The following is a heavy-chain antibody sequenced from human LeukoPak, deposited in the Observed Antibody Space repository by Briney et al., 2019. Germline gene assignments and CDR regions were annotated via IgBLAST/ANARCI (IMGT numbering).Heavy chain of an antibody. D-gene: IGHD6-6*01. CDR1: GFTFSDAW. J-gene: IGHJ4*02. CDR3: TADSPVSMAHSFDF. Sequence: GGSLRLSCAASGFTFSDAWMSWVRQAPGKGLEWVARIKARGSGGTTDYPAPVKGRFTISRDDSQNTVHLQMNSLKIEDTAVYYRTADSPVSMAHSFDFWGQGILVTVSS. V-gene: IGHV3-15*01. CDR2: IKARGSGGTT.